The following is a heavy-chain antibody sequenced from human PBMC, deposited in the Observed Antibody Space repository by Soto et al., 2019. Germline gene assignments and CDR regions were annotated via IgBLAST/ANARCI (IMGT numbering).Heavy chain of an antibody. V-gene: IGHV5-51*01. J-gene: IGHJ6*02. Sequence: PGESLKISCKGSGYSFAGYWIGWVRQMPGKGLEWMGIIYPGDSDTRYSPSFQGQVTISADKSISTAYLQWSSLKASDTAMYYCARHPHMTTVTKLYYYGMDVWGQGTTVTVSS. CDR2: IYPGDSDT. D-gene: IGHD4-17*01. CDR3: ARHPHMTTVTKLYYYGMDV. CDR1: GYSFAGYW.